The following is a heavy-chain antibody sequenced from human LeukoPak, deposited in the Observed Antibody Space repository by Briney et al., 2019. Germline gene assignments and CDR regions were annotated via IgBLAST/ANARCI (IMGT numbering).Heavy chain of an antibody. CDR3: AGGIGYCSGGSCYAYDY. J-gene: IGHJ4*02. Sequence: ASVKVSCKASGYTFTGYYMHWVRQAPGQGLEWMGWINPNSGGTNYAQKFQGWVTMTRDTSISTAYMELSRLRSDDTAVYYCAGGIGYCSGGSCYAYDYWGQGTLVTVSS. D-gene: IGHD2-15*01. CDR1: GYTFTGYY. CDR2: INPNSGGT. V-gene: IGHV1-2*04.